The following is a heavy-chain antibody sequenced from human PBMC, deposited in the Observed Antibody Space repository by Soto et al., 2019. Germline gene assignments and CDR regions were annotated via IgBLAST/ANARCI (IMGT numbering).Heavy chain of an antibody. CDR1: GFTFSSYS. CDR2: ISSSSSTI. D-gene: IGHD2-15*01. Sequence: GESLKISCAASGFTFSSYSMNWVRQAPGKGLEWVSYISSSSSTINYADSVKGRFTISRDNAKNSLYLQMNSLRAEDTAVYYCARDGSWSPFDYWGQGTLVTVSS. CDR3: ARDGSWSPFDY. J-gene: IGHJ4*02. V-gene: IGHV3-48*01.